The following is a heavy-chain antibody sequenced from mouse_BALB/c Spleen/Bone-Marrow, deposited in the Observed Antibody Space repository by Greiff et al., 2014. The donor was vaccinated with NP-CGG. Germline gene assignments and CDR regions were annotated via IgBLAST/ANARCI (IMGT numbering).Heavy chain of an antibody. CDR2: ILPGSSTT. CDR1: GYTFSTYW. Sequence: QVHVKQSGAELMKPGASVKISCKATGYTFSTYWIEWVKQRPGHGLEWIGEILPGSSTTNYNEKFKGKATFTADTSSNTAYMQLSCLTSEDSAVYYCARLITTGGFAYWGQGTLVTVSA. D-gene: IGHD2-4*01. CDR3: ARLITTGGFAY. J-gene: IGHJ3*01. V-gene: IGHV1-9*01.